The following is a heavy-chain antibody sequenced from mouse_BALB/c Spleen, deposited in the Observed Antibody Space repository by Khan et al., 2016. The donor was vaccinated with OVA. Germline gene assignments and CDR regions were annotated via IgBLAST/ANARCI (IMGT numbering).Heavy chain of an antibody. CDR2: ISYIGST. CDR3: ARTASIKY. J-gene: IGHJ2*01. Sequence: QLQESGPGLVKPSQSLSLTCTVTGYSTTSGYGWNWIRQFPGNKLEWMGYISYIGSTNYNPSLKRRISTTRDTSKNQFFLQLNSVTTENTDPYYCARTASIKYWGQGTTLTVSS. CDR1: GYSTTSGYG. V-gene: IGHV3-2*02. D-gene: IGHD1-2*01.